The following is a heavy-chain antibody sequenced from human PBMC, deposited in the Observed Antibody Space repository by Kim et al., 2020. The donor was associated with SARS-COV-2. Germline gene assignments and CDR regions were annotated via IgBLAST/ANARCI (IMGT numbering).Heavy chain of an antibody. Sequence: NGGSTYYADSVKGRFTISRDHSKNTLYVQMSSLRCEDTALYCCVNLYSSYWGQGTLVTVSS. D-gene: IGHD6-19*01. J-gene: IGHJ4*02. V-gene: IGHV3-64*05. CDR3: VNLYSSY. CDR2: NGGST.